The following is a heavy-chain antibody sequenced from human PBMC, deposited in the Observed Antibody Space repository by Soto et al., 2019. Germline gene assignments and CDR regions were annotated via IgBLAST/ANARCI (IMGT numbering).Heavy chain of an antibody. CDR1: GLTFSSFG. Sequence: TGGSLRLSCTASGLTFSSFGMHWVRQAPGKGLEWVALISFGGTKKYYADSVKGRFTISRDNSKNTLYLQINSLRAEDTAVFYCAKGDSGFYDHWGQGTLVTVSS. D-gene: IGHD3-22*01. V-gene: IGHV3-30*18. J-gene: IGHJ4*02. CDR3: AKGDSGFYDH. CDR2: ISFGGTKK.